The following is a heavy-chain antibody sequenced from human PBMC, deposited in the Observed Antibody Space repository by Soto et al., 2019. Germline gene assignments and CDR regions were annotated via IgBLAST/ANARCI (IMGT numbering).Heavy chain of an antibody. J-gene: IGHJ2*01. D-gene: IGHD5-12*01. Sequence: QVQLVESGGGVVQPGRSLRLSCAASGFTFSSYAMHWVRQAPGKGLEWVAVISYDGSNKYYADSVKGRFTISRDNSKNTLYLQRNSLRAEDTAVYYCARDRTEWLRGWYFDLWGRGTLVTVSS. V-gene: IGHV3-30-3*01. CDR1: GFTFSSYA. CDR3: ARDRTEWLRGWYFDL. CDR2: ISYDGSNK.